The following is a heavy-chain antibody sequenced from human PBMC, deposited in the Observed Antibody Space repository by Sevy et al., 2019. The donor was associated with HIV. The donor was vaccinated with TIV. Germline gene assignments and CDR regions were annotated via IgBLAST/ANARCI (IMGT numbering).Heavy chain of an antibody. CDR1: GYSFSDYW. D-gene: IGHD1-1*01. CDR3: ARGARGTLTSYFYYTMDV. V-gene: IGHV5-51*01. CDR2: IYPGDSDT. J-gene: IGHJ6*02. Sequence: GESLKISCKGSGYSFSDYWVGWVRQMPGKGLEWMGIIYPGDSDTTYSPAFQGQVTISADKSISTAYLQWSSLKASDTAIYYCARGARGTLTSYFYYTMDVWGQGTTVTVSS.